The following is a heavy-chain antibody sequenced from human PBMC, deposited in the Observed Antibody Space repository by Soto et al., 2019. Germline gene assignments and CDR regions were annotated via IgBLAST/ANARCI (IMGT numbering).Heavy chain of an antibody. CDR1: GGTFSSYA. D-gene: IGHD4-17*01. V-gene: IGHV1-69*12. Sequence: QVQLVQSGAEVKKPGSSVKVSCKASGGTFSSYAISWVRQAPGQGLEWMGGIIPIFGTANYAQKFQGRVTIPADASTSTARRELSSVRAEDTAVYYCASPGNTVPTGALGYDYYGMDVWGQGTTVTVSS. CDR2: IIPIFGTA. J-gene: IGHJ6*02. CDR3: ASPGNTVPTGALGYDYYGMDV.